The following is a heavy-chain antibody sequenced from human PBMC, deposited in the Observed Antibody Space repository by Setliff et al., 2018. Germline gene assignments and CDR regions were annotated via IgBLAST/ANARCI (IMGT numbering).Heavy chain of an antibody. Sequence: PSETLSLTCTVSGDSISSGYYYWAWIRQTPGKGLEWVGSLSFAGDAYYNPSLKSRVTMSLDTSKNQFSLRVKSVTAADTALYSCARDPGFRSGTWALDNWGPGTLVTVSS. CDR3: ARDPGFRSGTWALDN. CDR1: GDSISSGYYY. V-gene: IGHV4-39*07. D-gene: IGHD3-16*01. CDR2: LSFAGDA. J-gene: IGHJ4*02.